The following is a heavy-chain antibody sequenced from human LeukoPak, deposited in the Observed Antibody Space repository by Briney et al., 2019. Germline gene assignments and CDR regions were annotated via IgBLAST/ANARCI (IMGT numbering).Heavy chain of an antibody. D-gene: IGHD6-13*01. CDR3: ALGYSSSWYGHDAFDI. CDR2: IYTSGST. Sequence: PSETLSLTCTVSGGSISSYYWSWIRQPAGKGLVWIGRIYTSGSTNYNPSLKSRVTMSVDTSKNQFSLKLSSVTAADTAVYYCALGYSSSWYGHDAFDIWGQGTMVTVSS. V-gene: IGHV4-4*07. J-gene: IGHJ3*02. CDR1: GGSISSYY.